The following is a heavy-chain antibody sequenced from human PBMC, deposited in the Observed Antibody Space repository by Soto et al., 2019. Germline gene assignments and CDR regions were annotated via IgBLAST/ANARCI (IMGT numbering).Heavy chain of an antibody. D-gene: IGHD6-19*01. V-gene: IGHV3-23*01. CDR3: AKDHAMAVAGTGGYFDN. Sequence: GGSLRLSCAASGFTFSSYAMSWVRRAPGKGLDWVSGISSGGGSTYYADSVKGRFTISRDNSKNTLYLQMNSLRAEDTAVYYCAKDHAMAVAGTGGYFDNWGQGTLVTVSS. J-gene: IGHJ4*02. CDR1: GFTFSSYA. CDR2: ISSGGGST.